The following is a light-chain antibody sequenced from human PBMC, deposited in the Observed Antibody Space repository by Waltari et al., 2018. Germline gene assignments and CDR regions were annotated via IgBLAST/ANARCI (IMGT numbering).Light chain of an antibody. CDR3: QHRDHWPPDAT. J-gene: IGKJ3*01. Sequence: EIVLTQSPGTLSLSPGDRATLSCRASQSVFSAYLAWYQQKPGQAPRLLIYGAYRRATGSPARFSGSGSGTDFTLTISSLEPEDFAVYYCQHRDHWPPDATFGPGTKVDI. CDR1: QSVFSAY. CDR2: GAY. V-gene: IGKV3D-20*02.